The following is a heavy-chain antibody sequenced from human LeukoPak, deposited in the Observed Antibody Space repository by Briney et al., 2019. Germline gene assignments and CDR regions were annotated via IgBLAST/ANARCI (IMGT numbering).Heavy chain of an antibody. Sequence: TGRSLRLSWAASGFTVSSNYMSWVRQAPGKGLEWVSVIYSGGSTYYADCVKGRFTISRDNSKNTLYLQMNSLRAEDTAVYYCARGGSYSLLDYWGQGTLVTVSS. CDR2: IYSGGST. V-gene: IGHV3-66*02. CDR1: GFTVSSNY. J-gene: IGHJ4*02. D-gene: IGHD4-11*01. CDR3: ARGGSYSLLDY.